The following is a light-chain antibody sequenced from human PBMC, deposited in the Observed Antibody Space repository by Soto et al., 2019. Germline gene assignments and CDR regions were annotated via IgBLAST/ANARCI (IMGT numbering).Light chain of an antibody. Sequence: QSALTQPASVSGSPGQSITISCTGTSSDIGGYNYVAWYQQYPGKAPKLIIYDVINRPSGVSHRFSGSKSGNTASLTISGLQAEDEADYYCCSYTSTTAYVFGTGTKLTVL. CDR1: SSDIGGYNY. J-gene: IGLJ1*01. CDR2: DVI. CDR3: CSYTSTTAYV. V-gene: IGLV2-14*03.